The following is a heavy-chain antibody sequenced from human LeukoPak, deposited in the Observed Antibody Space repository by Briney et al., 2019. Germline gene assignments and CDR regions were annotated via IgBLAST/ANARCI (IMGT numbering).Heavy chain of an antibody. Sequence: GGSLRLSCASSGFTFTSYAVSWVRQAPGKGLEWVSTISYSGGTTYHTDSVKGRFTISRDISKNTVYLQMNSLKAEDTAVYYCAKDGVVRGLGPYYFDSWGQGTQVTVSS. CDR1: GFTFTSYA. CDR3: AKDGVVRGLGPYYFDS. CDR2: ISYSGGTT. D-gene: IGHD3-10*01. V-gene: IGHV3-23*01. J-gene: IGHJ4*02.